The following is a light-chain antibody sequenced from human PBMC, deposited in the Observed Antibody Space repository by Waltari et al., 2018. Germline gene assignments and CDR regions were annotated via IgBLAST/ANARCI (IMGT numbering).Light chain of an antibody. V-gene: IGLV3-19*01. J-gene: IGLJ3*02. Sequence: SSELTQDPAVSVALGQTVSITCQGDSLGTYFATWYQQKTGQAPVLVFYGENNRPSGIPCLFAAARSGNTAALIITWAQAEDEADYYCQSRDSSANGVFGGGTKLTVL. CDR2: GEN. CDR3: QSRDSSANGV. CDR1: SLGTYF.